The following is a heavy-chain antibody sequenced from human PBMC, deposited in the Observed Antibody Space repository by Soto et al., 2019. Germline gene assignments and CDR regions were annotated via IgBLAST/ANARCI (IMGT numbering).Heavy chain of an antibody. CDR3: ARGVRTGFYGMDV. CDR2: IIPIFGTS. V-gene: IGHV1-69*01. Sequence: QVQLVQSGAEVKKPGSSVKVSCKASGGTLSNYALSWVRQAPGQGLEWVGGIIPIFGTSNYAPNFQGRVTITADESTSTDYLELSSLRSEDTAVYYCARGVRTGFYGMDVWGQGTTVTVSS. D-gene: IGHD3-10*01. CDR1: GGTLSNYA. J-gene: IGHJ6*02.